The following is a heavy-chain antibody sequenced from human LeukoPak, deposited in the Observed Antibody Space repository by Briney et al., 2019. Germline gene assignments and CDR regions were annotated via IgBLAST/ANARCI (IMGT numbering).Heavy chain of an antibody. Sequence: SETLSLTCIVSGGSIRGTSYNWGWIRQPPGKGLEWIGSIDYSGSTYYNPSLRTRVTISVDTSKNQFSLSLSSVTAADTAVYYCATVGRSGSWVGYYFDYWGQGTLVTVSS. V-gene: IGHV4-39*07. CDR2: IDYSGST. D-gene: IGHD3-10*01. CDR1: GGSIRGTSYN. CDR3: ATVGRSGSWVGYYFDY. J-gene: IGHJ4*02.